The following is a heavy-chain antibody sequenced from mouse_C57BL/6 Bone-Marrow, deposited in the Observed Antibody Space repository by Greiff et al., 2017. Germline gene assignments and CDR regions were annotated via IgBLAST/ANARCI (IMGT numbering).Heavy chain of an antibody. CDR1: GYNITTYP. CDR2: FHPYNDDT. Sequence: QVQLQQSGAELVKPGASVKMSCKASGYNITTYPIEWMKQNHGKSLEWIGNFHPYNDDTKDNEKFKGKATLTVEKSSNTVYLELSRLTSDDSAVYYFARSCTFFYYFDYWGQGTTLTVSS. V-gene: IGHV1-47*01. CDR3: ARSCTFFYYFDY. J-gene: IGHJ2*01. D-gene: IGHD5-1*01.